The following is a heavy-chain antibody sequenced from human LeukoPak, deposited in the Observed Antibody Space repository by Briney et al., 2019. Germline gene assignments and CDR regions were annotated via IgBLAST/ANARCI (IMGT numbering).Heavy chain of an antibody. CDR3: ARDDVAGAPLDY. CDR2: INPNCGGT. V-gene: IGHV1-2*06. CDR1: GYTFTDYY. D-gene: IGHD6-19*01. Sequence: ASVKVSCKASGYTFTDYYMHWLRQAPGQGLEWMGRINPNCGGTNYAQKFQGRVTLTRDTSVSTGYMELSSLKSDDTAVYYCARDDVAGAPLDYWGQGTLVTVSS. J-gene: IGHJ4*02.